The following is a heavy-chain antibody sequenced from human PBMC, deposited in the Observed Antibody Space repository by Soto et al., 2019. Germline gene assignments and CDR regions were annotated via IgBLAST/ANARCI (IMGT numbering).Heavy chain of an antibody. J-gene: IGHJ6*02. CDR3: STVTRGENYYYYYGMDV. CDR1: GYTFTSYY. V-gene: IGHV1-46*01. CDR2: INPSGGST. Sequence: ASVKVSCKASGYTFTSYYMHWVRQAPGQGLEWMGIINPSGGSTSYAQKFQGRVTMTKDTSTSTVYLQMNSLNTEDTAVYYCSTVTRGENYYYYYGMDVWGQGTTVTVSS. D-gene: IGHD4-17*01.